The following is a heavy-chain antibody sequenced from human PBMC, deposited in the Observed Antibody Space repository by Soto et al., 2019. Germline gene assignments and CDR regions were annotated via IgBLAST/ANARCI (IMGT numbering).Heavy chain of an antibody. D-gene: IGHD2-8*01. CDR1: GFTISYFG. CDR2: IWYDGSNT. Sequence: SLRLPCETVGFTISYFGMHWVRQAPGKGLEWVAGIWYDGSNTYYVDSVKGRFTISRDNSNNTLYLQMNGLRAEDTAIYYCARDLNGSYFDCWGQGTLVTVSS. V-gene: IGHV3-33*01. J-gene: IGHJ4*02. CDR3: ARDLNGSYFDC.